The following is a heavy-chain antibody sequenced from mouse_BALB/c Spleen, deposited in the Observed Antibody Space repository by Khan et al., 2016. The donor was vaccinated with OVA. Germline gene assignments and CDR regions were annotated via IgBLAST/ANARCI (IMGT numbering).Heavy chain of an antibody. CDR1: GYTFTNYG. Sequence: QVQLKESGPELKKPGETVKISCKASGYTFTNYGMNWVKQAPGKGLKWMGWINTYTGEPTYTDDFKGRFAFSLETSASTAYLRINNLKNEDMATYCWARGAIYWYFDVGGAGTTVTVSS. CDR2: INTYTGEP. CDR3: ARGAIYWYFDV. J-gene: IGHJ1*01. V-gene: IGHV9-1*02.